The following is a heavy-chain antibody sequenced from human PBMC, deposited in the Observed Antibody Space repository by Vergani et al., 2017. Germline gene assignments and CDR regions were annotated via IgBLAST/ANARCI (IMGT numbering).Heavy chain of an antibody. V-gene: IGHV4-34*01. CDR3: ARGLGSSWSTARVNWFDP. CDR1: GGSFSGYY. D-gene: IGHD6-13*01. J-gene: IGHJ5*02. CDR2: INHSGST. Sequence: QVQLQQWGAGLLKPSETLSLTCAVYGGSFSGYYWSWIRQPPGKGLEWIGEINHSGSTNYNPSLKSRVTISVDTSKNQFSLKLSSVTAADTAVYYCARGLGSSWSTARVNWFDPWGQGTLVTVSS.